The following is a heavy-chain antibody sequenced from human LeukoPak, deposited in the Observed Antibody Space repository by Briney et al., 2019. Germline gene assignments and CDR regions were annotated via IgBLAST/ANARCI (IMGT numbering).Heavy chain of an antibody. CDR3: ARDTTVTTNLLNYYYGMDV. J-gene: IGHJ6*02. V-gene: IGHV3-48*03. D-gene: IGHD4-17*01. CDR1: GFTFSSYE. CDR2: ISSSGSTI. Sequence: GGFLRLSCAAAGFTFSSYEMNWVRQAPGKGLEWVAYISSSGSTIYCADSVKGRFTLTRDNAKNSLYLQMNSLRAEDTAVYYCARDTTVTTNLLNYYYGMDVWGQGTTVTVSS.